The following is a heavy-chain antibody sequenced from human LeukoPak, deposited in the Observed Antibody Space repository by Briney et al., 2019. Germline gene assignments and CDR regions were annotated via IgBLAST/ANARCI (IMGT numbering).Heavy chain of an antibody. D-gene: IGHD2-8*01. CDR3: ARCTGYYYYGMDV. CDR1: GGSISGGAYY. V-gene: IGHV4-30-4*01. Sequence: PSETLSLTCTVPGGSISGGAYYWSWIRQPPGKGLGWIGYIYYSGSTYYNPSLKGRVTISVDTSKTQFSLKLSSVTAADTAVYYCARCTGYYYYGMDVWGQGTTVTVSS. J-gene: IGHJ6*02. CDR2: IYYSGST.